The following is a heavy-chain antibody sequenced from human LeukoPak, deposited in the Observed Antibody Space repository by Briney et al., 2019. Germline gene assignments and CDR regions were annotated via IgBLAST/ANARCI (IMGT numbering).Heavy chain of an antibody. V-gene: IGHV4-59*01. J-gene: IGHJ4*02. CDR2: IYYSGST. CDR1: GGSFSGYY. D-gene: IGHD3-9*01. Sequence: SETLSLTCAVYGGSFSGYYWSWIRQPPGKGLEWIGYIYYSGSTNYNPSLESRVTISIDTTKNQFSLKLSSVPAADTAVYYCARVSYYDISIDYWGRGALVTVSS. CDR3: ARVSYYDISIDY.